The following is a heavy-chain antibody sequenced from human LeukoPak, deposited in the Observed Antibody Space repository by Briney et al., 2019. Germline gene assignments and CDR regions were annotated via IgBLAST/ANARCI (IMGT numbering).Heavy chain of an antibody. CDR1: GYTFTSYG. CDR2: IIPIFGTA. J-gene: IGHJ6*03. Sequence: SVKVSCKASGYTFTSYGISWVRQAPGQGLEWMGGIIPIFGTANYAQKFQGRVTITADESTSTAYMELSSLRSEDTAVYYCARGVVVPAAVTYYYYYYMDVWGKGTTVTVSS. D-gene: IGHD2-2*01. CDR3: ARGVVVPAAVTYYYYYYMDV. V-gene: IGHV1-69*13.